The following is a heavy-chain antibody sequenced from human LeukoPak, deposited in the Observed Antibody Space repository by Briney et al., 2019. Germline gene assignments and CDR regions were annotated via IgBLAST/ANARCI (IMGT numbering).Heavy chain of an antibody. Sequence: PSETLSLTCTVSGGSINTYYWSWIRQPPGKGLEWIGYIYHSESTNYNPSLKSRVTISGDTSKNQFSPKLSSVTAADTAVYYCARILGGNHGPSFDYWGQGTLVTVSS. CDR3: ARILGGNHGPSFDY. V-gene: IGHV4-59*01. CDR2: IYHSEST. CDR1: GGSINTYY. J-gene: IGHJ4*02. D-gene: IGHD3-10*01.